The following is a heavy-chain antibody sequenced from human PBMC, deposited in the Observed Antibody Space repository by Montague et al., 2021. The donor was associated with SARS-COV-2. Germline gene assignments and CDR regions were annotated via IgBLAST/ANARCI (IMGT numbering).Heavy chain of an antibody. CDR2: IYTSGST. V-gene: IGHV4-39*07. J-gene: IGHJ6*02. Sequence: SETLSLTCTVSGGSISSSSYYWGWIRQPPGKGLEWIGRIYTSGSTNYXPSLKSRVTMSVDTSKNQFSLKLSSVTAADTAVYYCAREAWFGDKTSASEYYGMDVWGQGTTVTVSS. CDR3: AREAWFGDKTSASEYYGMDV. CDR1: GGSISSSSYY. D-gene: IGHD3-10*01.